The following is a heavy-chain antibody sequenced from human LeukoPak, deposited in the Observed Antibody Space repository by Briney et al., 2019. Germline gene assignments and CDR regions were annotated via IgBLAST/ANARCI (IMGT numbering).Heavy chain of an antibody. D-gene: IGHD6-6*01. CDR2: IRYDGSNK. CDR1: GFTFSSYG. CDR3: AREVAGSSSRYNWFDP. V-gene: IGHV3-30*02. Sequence: GGSLRLSCAASGFTFSSYGMHWVRQAPGKGLEWVAFIRYDGSNKYYADSVKGRFTISRDNSKNTLYLQMNSLRSDDTGVYYCAREVAGSSSRYNWFDPWGQGTLVTVSS. J-gene: IGHJ5*02.